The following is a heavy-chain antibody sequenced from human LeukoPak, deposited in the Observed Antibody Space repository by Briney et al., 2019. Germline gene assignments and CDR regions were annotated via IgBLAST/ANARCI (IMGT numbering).Heavy chain of an antibody. CDR3: AKDSYSGSYLDAFDI. Sequence: GGSLRLSCAASGFTFSTYAMSWVRHAPGKGLEWVSAISGSGGSTYYADSVKGRFTISRDNSKKTLYLQMNSLRAEDTAVYYCAKDSYSGSYLDAFDIWGQGTMVTVSS. D-gene: IGHD1-26*01. CDR2: ISGSGGST. V-gene: IGHV3-23*01. J-gene: IGHJ3*02. CDR1: GFTFSTYA.